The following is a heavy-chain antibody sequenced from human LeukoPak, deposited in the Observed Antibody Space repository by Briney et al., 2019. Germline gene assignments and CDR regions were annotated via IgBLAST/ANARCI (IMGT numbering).Heavy chain of an antibody. CDR2: IWYDGSKK. V-gene: IGHV3-33*01. CDR3: AREGFDP. Sequence: PGGPLRLSCAASGFTFSNYGMHWVRQAPGKGLEWVALIWYDGSKKDYVDSVEGRFIISRDDSRNMVYLEMSSLRAEDTAVYYCAREGFDPWGQGTLVTVSS. CDR1: GFTFSNYG. J-gene: IGHJ5*02.